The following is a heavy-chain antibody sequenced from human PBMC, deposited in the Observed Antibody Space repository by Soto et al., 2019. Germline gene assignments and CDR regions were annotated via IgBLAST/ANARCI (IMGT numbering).Heavy chain of an antibody. CDR3: ARSQGGSSSLDIYYYYSYGMDV. D-gene: IGHD2-15*01. V-gene: IGHV1-69*01. CDR2: IIPIFGTA. CDR1: GGTFSSYA. J-gene: IGHJ6*02. Sequence: QVQLVQSGAEVKKPGSSVKVSCKAPGGTFSSYAISWVRQAPGQGLEWRGGIIPIFGTANYAQKFQGRVTITADESTSTGYMELRSLRSEDTAAYYCARSQGGSSSLDIYYYYSYGMDVWGQGTTVTVSS.